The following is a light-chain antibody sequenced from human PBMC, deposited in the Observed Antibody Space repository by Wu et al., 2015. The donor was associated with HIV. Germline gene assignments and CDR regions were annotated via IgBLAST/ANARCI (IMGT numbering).Light chain of an antibody. J-gene: IGKJ4*01. V-gene: IGKV3-11*01. CDR2: DAS. CDR1: ESVSTY. CDR3: QQRSNWPLT. Sequence: LRQSPATLSLSPGERASLSCRASESVSTYIAWYQQKPGQAPRLLIYDASNRATGIPARFSGSGSGTDFTLTISSLEPEDFAVYYCQQRSNWPLTFGGGTKVEIK.